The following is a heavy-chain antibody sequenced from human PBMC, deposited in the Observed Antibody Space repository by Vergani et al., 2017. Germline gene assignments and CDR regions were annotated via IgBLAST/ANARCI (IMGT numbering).Heavy chain of an antibody. J-gene: IGHJ4*02. Sequence: EVQLVQSGAEVKKPGESLRISCKGSGYSFTSYWISWVRQMPGKGLEWMGRIDPSDSYTNYSPSFQGHVTISADKSISTAYLQWSSLKAADTAMYYCARLSDQNYYDSSGPDDYWGQGTLVTVSS. D-gene: IGHD3-22*01. CDR3: ARLSDQNYYDSSGPDDY. CDR1: GYSFTSYW. V-gene: IGHV5-10-1*03. CDR2: IDPSDSYT.